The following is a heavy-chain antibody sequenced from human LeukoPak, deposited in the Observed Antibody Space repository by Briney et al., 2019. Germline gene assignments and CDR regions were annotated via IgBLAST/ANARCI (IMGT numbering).Heavy chain of an antibody. Sequence: SETPSLTCTVSGGSISSYYWSWLRQPPGKGLEWIGYIYYSGSTNYNPSLKSRVTISVDTSKNQFSLKLSSVTAADTAVYYCAISNGPNWFDPWGQGTLVTVSS. CDR3: AISNGPNWFDP. V-gene: IGHV4-59*01. J-gene: IGHJ5*02. CDR2: IYYSGST. CDR1: GGSISSYY.